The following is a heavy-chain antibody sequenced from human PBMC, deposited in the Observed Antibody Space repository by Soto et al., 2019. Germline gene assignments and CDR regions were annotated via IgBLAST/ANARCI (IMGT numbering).Heavy chain of an antibody. D-gene: IGHD6-19*01. Sequence: EVQLVESGGGLVKPGGSLRLSCAGSGFFFSSYTMNWVRQAPGKGLEWVSSISGNSGYIYYADSVKGRFTISRDNAKNSLLLQMKNLRAEDTAVYYCASEITVDGRAGYWGQGTRVTVSS. CDR2: ISGNSGYI. CDR1: GFFFSSYT. V-gene: IGHV3-21*01. J-gene: IGHJ4*02. CDR3: ASEITVDGRAGY.